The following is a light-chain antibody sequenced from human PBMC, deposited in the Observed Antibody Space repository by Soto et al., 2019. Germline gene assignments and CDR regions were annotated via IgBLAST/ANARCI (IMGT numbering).Light chain of an antibody. CDR1: QSISTW. V-gene: IGKV1-5*02. J-gene: IGKJ1*01. CDR2: DAS. CDR3: QHSWT. Sequence: DLQMTQSPSTLSSSLGDSVTIICRASQSISTWLAWYQLKPGKAPKLLIYDASTLEGGVPSRFSGIGSGTEFTLTISGLQPDDFATYYCQHSWTCGQGTKVDIK.